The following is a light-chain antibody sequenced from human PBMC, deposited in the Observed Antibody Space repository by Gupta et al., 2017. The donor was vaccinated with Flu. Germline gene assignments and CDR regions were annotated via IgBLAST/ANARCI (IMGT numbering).Light chain of an antibody. CDR2: SNN. CDR1: SSNIGSNT. CDR3: AAWDDSLSGHVV. J-gene: IGLJ2*01. Sequence: QSVLPQPPSASGTPGQTVTISCSGSSSNIGSNTVNWYQQLPGTGPKLLIYSNNQRPSGVPDRYSGSKSATSASLAISGLQSEDEADYYCAAWDDSLSGHVVFGGGTKLTVL. V-gene: IGLV1-44*01.